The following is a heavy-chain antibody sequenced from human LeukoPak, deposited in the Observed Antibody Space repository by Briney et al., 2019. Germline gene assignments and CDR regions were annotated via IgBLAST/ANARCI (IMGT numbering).Heavy chain of an antibody. CDR1: GFTFSSYS. Sequence: GGSLRLSCAASGFTFSSYSMNWVRQAPGKGLEWVSYISSSSSTIYYADSVKGRFTISRDNAKNSLYLQMNSLRAEDTAVYYCARGYFDGPESWFDPWGQGTLVTVSS. CDR2: ISSSSSTI. V-gene: IGHV3-48*01. J-gene: IGHJ5*02. CDR3: ARGYFDGPESWFDP. D-gene: IGHD3-9*01.